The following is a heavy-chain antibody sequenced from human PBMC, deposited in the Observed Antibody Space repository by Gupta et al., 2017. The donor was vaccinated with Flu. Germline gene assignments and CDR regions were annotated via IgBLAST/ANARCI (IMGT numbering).Heavy chain of an antibody. J-gene: IGHJ6*02. CDR2: ISYDGSIK. CDR3: AKDRVEMAGTFGGYGMDV. Sequence: QVQLVESGGGVVQPGRSLRLSCAASGFTFSRYAMHWVRQAPGKGLEWVADISYDGSIKYYGDSVEGRFTISRDNSKNALYLQVSSLRDGDTAVYYCAKDRVEMAGTFGGYGMDVWGQGTTVTVSS. CDR1: GFTFSRYA. V-gene: IGHV3-30*18. D-gene: IGHD3-16*01.